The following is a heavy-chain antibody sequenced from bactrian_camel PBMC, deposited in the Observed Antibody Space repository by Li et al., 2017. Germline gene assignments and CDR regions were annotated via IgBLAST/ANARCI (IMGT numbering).Heavy chain of an antibody. CDR3: SARACLGDTQY. CDR1: GFTFSRYD. Sequence: HVQLVESGGGLVQPGGSLRLSCAASGFTFSRYDVNWVRQAPGKGLEWVSGIDTGTTSVASSVKGRFTISRDNTKNTLDLQMNSLKPEDTAMYYCSARACLGDTQYWGQGTQVTVS. V-gene: IGHV3S26*01. CDR2: IDTGTT. D-gene: IGHD7*01. J-gene: IGHJ4*01.